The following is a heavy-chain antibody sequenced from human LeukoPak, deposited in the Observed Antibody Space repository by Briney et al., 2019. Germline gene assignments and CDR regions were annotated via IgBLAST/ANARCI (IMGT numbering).Heavy chain of an antibody. V-gene: IGHV3-49*04. CDR2: IRNQAHGGTT. CDR3: TRDGWSTMRPRS. D-gene: IGHD1-1*01. J-gene: IGHJ5*02. Sequence: GRSLRLSCAASGLTFGEYGLSWVRQAPGKGLEWLGFIRNQAHGGTTEYATSVKGRFTFSRDDFKRITYLQMDSLKTADTDVYYCTRDGWSTMRPRSWGQGTLVTVSS. CDR1: GLTFGEYG.